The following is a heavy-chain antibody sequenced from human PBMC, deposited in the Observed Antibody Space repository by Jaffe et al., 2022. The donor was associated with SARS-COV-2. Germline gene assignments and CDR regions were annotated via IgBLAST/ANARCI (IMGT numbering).Heavy chain of an antibody. V-gene: IGHV6-1*01. CDR2: TYYRSKWYN. J-gene: IGHJ6*02. CDR3: ARGPRNWTGPLALGYYGMDV. D-gene: IGHD2-21*01. Sequence: QVQLQQSGPGLVKPSQTLSLTCAISGDSVSSNSAAWNWIRQSPSRGLEWLGRTYYRSKWYNDYAVSVKSRITINPDTSKNQFSLQLNSVTPEDTAVYYCARGPRNWTGPLALGYYGMDVWGQGTTVTVSS. CDR1: GDSVSSNSAA.